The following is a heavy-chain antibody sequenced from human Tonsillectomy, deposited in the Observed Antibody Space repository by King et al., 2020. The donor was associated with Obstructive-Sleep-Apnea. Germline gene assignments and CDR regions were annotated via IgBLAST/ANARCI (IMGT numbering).Heavy chain of an antibody. CDR2: VYYSGST. Sequence: QLQESGPGLVKPSETLSLTCTVSGGSISSRSYYWGWIRQPPWKGREWVGSVYYSGSTYFNPSLKIRVTISVDTSKNQFSLKLSSVTAADTAVYYCTRGNGDYGVDAFDIWGQGTMVTVSS. CDR3: TRGNGDYGVDAFDI. D-gene: IGHD4-17*01. V-gene: IGHV4-39*07. J-gene: IGHJ3*02. CDR1: GGSISSRSYY.